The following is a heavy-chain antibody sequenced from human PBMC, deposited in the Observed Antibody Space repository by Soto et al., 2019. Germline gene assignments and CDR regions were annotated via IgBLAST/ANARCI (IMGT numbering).Heavy chain of an antibody. J-gene: IGHJ4*02. Sequence: ASVKVSCKASGYTFTSYDINWVRQATGQGLEWMGWMNPNSGNTGYAQKFQGRVTMTRNTSISTAYMELRSLRSDDTAVYYCARDGRYVVMTATGFDYWGQGTLVTVSS. CDR3: ARDGRYVVMTATGFDY. CDR1: GYTFTSYD. D-gene: IGHD2-21*02. V-gene: IGHV1-8*01. CDR2: MNPNSGNT.